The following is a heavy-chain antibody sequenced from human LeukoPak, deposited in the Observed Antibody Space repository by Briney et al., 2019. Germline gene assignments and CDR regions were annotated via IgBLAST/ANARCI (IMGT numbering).Heavy chain of an antibody. Sequence: SETLSLTCAVSGGSISSSHWWNWVRQPPGKGLEWIGEIHHSGSPHYNPSLKSRVTISVDKSKNHFSLRLNSVTAADTAVYYCARDDGCSGDSCYGENAFDIWGQGTMVTVSS. CDR2: IHHSGSP. CDR3: ARDDGCSGDSCYGENAFDI. J-gene: IGHJ3*02. D-gene: IGHD2-15*01. CDR1: GGSISSSHW. V-gene: IGHV4-4*02.